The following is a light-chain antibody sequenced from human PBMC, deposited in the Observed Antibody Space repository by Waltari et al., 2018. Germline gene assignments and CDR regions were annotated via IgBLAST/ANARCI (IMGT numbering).Light chain of an antibody. CDR3: QQYYSAPWT. CDR2: WAS. Sequence: DIVMTQSPDSLAMSLGARATINCKSSQTVLYSSRNKTYLAWYQAKPGQPPKVLIYWASTREYGVPDRFSGSGSGTNFTLTISSLQAEDVAVYYCQQYYSAPWTFGQGTKVEIK. J-gene: IGKJ1*01. CDR1: QTVLYSSRNKTY. V-gene: IGKV4-1*01.